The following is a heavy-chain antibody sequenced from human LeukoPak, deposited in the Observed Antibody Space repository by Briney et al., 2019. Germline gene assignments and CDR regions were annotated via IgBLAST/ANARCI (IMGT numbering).Heavy chain of an antibody. J-gene: IGHJ6*03. V-gene: IGHV1-8*03. Sequence: ASVKVSCKASGGTFSSYVISWVRQATGQGLEWMGWMNPNSGNTGYAQKFQGRVTITRNTSISTAYMELSSLRSEDTAVYYCARADSGYDSSYYYYYMDVWGKGTTVTVSS. CDR1: GGTFSSYV. CDR3: ARADSGYDSSYYYYYMDV. CDR2: MNPNSGNT. D-gene: IGHD5-12*01.